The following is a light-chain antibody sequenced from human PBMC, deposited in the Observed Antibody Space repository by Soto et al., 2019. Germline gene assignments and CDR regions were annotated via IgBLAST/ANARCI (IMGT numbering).Light chain of an antibody. CDR1: QSIRFW. J-gene: IGKJ4*01. V-gene: IGKV1-5*03. Sequence: DIQMTQSPSTLSSSVGDRVTITCRASQSIRFWLAWYQQKPGKAPNLLIYKASTLHSGVPAKFSGSGSGPALTLTIRRHQPDDFATYYWQLYASSQLIFGGGTKVEIK. CDR3: QLYASSQLI. CDR2: KAS.